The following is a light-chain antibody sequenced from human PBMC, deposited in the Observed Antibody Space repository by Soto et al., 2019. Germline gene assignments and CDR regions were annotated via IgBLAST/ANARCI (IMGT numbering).Light chain of an antibody. J-gene: IGKJ2*01. CDR3: HQYSSSPNT. Sequence: EIVLTQSPGTLSLSPGERATLSCRASQSVSNNYLAWYQQTPGQAPRLLIYGASSRATGVPDRFSGSGSGTDFTLTISRLEPEDLAVYYCHQYSSSPNTVGQGTKLEIK. V-gene: IGKV3-20*01. CDR1: QSVSNNY. CDR2: GAS.